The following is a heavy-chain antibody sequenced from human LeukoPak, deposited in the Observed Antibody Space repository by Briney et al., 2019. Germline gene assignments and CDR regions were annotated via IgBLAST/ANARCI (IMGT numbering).Heavy chain of an antibody. J-gene: IGHJ4*02. V-gene: IGHV3-30-3*01. CDR2: ISYDGSNK. Sequence: GXSLXLSCAASGFTFSSYXXHWVRQAPGXXLEXVAVISYDGSNKYYADSVKGRFTISGDNSKNTLYLQMNSLRAEDTAVYYCARERTDRGFDYWGQGTLVTVSS. D-gene: IGHD3/OR15-3a*01. CDR1: GFTFSSYX. CDR3: ARERTDRGFDY.